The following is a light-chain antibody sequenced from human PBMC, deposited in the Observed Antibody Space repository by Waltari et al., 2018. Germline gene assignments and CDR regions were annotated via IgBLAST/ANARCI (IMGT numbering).Light chain of an antibody. J-gene: IGLJ3*02. Sequence: QSALTQPASVSGSPGQSITISCTGTSSDVGGYNYVSWYQQHPGKAPKLMIYDVSNRPSGFSIRFSGSKSGNTASLTISGLQAEDEADYYGSSYTSSNWVFGGGTKLTVL. CDR3: SSYTSSNWV. CDR1: SSDVGGYNY. CDR2: DVS. V-gene: IGLV2-14*03.